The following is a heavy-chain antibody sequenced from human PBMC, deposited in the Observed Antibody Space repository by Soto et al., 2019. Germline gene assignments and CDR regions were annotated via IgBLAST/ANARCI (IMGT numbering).Heavy chain of an antibody. CDR1: GGSFSGYY. D-gene: IGHD3-10*01. Sequence: SETLSLTCAVYGGSFSGYYWSWIRPPPEKGQERSGEINHSGSTNYNPSLKSRVTISVDTSKNQFSLKLSSVTAADTAVYYCARGKRFYGSGSYYGDYYMDVWGKGTTVTVSS. CDR2: INHSGST. J-gene: IGHJ6*03. V-gene: IGHV4-34*01. CDR3: ARGKRFYGSGSYYGDYYMDV.